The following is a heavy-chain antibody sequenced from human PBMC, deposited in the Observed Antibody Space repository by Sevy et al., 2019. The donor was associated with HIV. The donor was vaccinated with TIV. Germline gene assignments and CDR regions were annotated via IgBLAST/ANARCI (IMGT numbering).Heavy chain of an antibody. CDR1: GFTFSSYW. V-gene: IGHV3-74*01. J-gene: IGHJ6*03. D-gene: IGHD2-2*01. CDR3: ARAGGCSSTSCYEGYYYYYYMDV. CDR2: INSDGSST. Sequence: GGSLRLSCAASGFTFSSYWMHWVRQAPGKGLVWVSRINSDGSSTSYADSVKGRFIISRDNAKNTLYLQMNSLRAEDTAVYYCARAGGCSSTSCYEGYYYYYYMDVWGKGTTVTVSS.